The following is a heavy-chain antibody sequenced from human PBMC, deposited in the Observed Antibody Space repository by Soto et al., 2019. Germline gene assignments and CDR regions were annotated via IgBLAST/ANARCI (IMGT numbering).Heavy chain of an antibody. J-gene: IGHJ4*02. Sequence: GGSLRLSCAASGFTFSSYSMNWVRQAPGKGLEWVSSISSSSSYIYYADSVKGRFTISRDNAKNSLKLQMNSLRAEDTAVYYCAHDVWGADYWGQGTLVTVSS. CDR3: AHDVWGADY. V-gene: IGHV3-21*01. D-gene: IGHD2-8*01. CDR1: GFTFSSYS. CDR2: ISSSSSYI.